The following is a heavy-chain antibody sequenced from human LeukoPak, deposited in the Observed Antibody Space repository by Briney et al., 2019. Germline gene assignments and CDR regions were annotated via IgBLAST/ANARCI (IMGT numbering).Heavy chain of an antibody. CDR2: IKSKTDGGTT. J-gene: IGHJ4*02. CDR1: GFTFSNAW. D-gene: IGHD3-22*01. CDR3: TTDHKYYYDSSGYRYSYYFDY. V-gene: IGHV3-15*01. Sequence: GGSLRLSCAAPGFTFSNAWMSWVRQAPGKGLEWVGRIKSKTDGGTTDYAAPVKGRFTISRDDSKNTLYLQMNSLKTEDTAVYYCTTDHKYYYDSSGYRYSYYFDYWGQGTLVTVSS.